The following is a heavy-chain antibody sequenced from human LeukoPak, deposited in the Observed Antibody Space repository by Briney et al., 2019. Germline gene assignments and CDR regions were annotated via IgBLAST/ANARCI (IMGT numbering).Heavy chain of an antibody. Sequence: SETLSLTCAVYGGSFSGYYWSWIRQPPGKGLEWIGEINHSGSTNYNPSLKSRVTISVDTSKNPFSLKLSSVTAADTAVYYCARVLEQYYYDSSGYDQAFDYWGQGTLVTVSS. CDR3: ARVLEQYYYDSSGYDQAFDY. D-gene: IGHD3-22*01. J-gene: IGHJ4*02. V-gene: IGHV4-34*01. CDR2: INHSGST. CDR1: GGSFSGYY.